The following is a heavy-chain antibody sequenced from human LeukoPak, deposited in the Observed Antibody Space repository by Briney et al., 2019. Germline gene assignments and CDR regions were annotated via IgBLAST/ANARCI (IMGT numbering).Heavy chain of an antibody. J-gene: IGHJ4*02. Sequence: PSETLSLTCTVSGGSISSYYWSWIRQPPGKGLEWIGYIYYSGSTNYNPSLKSRVTISVDTSKNQFSLKLGSVTAADTAVYYCARVSGSAGSSGYHDYWGQGTLVTVSS. CDR2: IYYSGST. V-gene: IGHV4-59*01. CDR1: GGSISSYY. CDR3: ARVSGSAGSSGYHDY. D-gene: IGHD3-22*01.